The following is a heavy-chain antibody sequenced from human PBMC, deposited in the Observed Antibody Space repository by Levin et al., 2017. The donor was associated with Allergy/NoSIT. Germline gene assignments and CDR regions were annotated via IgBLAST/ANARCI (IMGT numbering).Heavy chain of an antibody. V-gene: IGHV4-39*02. D-gene: IGHD3-10*01. J-gene: IGHJ4*02. Sequence: SETLSLTCSVSGGSVSSSSYYWGWIRQPPGKGLEWIGSIYYSGITSYNPSLKSRLTISIDTSKNLFSLNLSYVTAADTAVYFCARRGSFYPYFDSWGQGTLVTVSS. CDR3: ARRGSFYPYFDS. CDR2: IYYSGIT. CDR1: GGSVSSSSYY.